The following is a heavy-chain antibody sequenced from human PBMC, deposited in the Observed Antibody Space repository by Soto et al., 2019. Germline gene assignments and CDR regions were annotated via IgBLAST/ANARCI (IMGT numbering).Heavy chain of an antibody. CDR3: SSEGVRDSSTWIVDY. V-gene: IGHV1-69*12. CDR2: IIPIFGTA. CDR1: VGTFSSYA. Sequence: QVQLVQSGAEVKKPGSSVKVSCKASVGTFSSYAISWVRQAPGQGLEWMGGIIPIFGTANYAQGFQGRVTITADESTKTAFMELSSLSAEYTAAYYCSSEGVRDSSTWIVDYWGQGTLVTVSS. J-gene: IGHJ4*02. D-gene: IGHD6-13*01.